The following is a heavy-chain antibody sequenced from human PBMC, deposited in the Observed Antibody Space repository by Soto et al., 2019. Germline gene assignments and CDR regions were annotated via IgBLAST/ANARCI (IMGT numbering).Heavy chain of an antibody. CDR1: GFTFSNNA. V-gene: IGHV3-30-3*01. CDR2: LSDDGSKT. D-gene: IGHD1-26*01. Sequence: QVQLVESGGGVVQPGRSLRLSCAASGFTFSNNALHWVRQAPGKGLEWVAGLSDDGSKTYYAESVKGRFTISRDNSKSTMFLHMSGLRPDDTAVYYCATDYLYYGGGAAFWSQGTLLTVSS. CDR3: ATDYLYYGGGAAF. J-gene: IGHJ4*02.